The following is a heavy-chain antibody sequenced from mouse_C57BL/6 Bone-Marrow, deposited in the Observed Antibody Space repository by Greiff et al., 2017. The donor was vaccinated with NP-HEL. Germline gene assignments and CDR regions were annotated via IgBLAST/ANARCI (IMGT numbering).Heavy chain of an antibody. CDR1: GFSLTSYG. V-gene: IGHV2-2*01. Sequence: QVQLQQSGPGLVQPSPCLSISCTVSGFSLTSYGVHWVRQSPGKGLEWLGVIWSGGSTDYNAAFISSLSISKDNSKSQVFFKMNSLQADDTAIYYCARNEITTVYYFDYWGQGTTLTVSS. J-gene: IGHJ2*01. CDR2: IWSGGST. D-gene: IGHD1-1*01. CDR3: ARNEITTVYYFDY.